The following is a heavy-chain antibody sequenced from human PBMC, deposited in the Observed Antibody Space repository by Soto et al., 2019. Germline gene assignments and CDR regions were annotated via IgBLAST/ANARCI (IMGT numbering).Heavy chain of an antibody. J-gene: IGHJ5*02. CDR1: GGSISSGGYS. D-gene: IGHD3-22*01. CDR3: ARGGYYDSSALAP. V-gene: IGHV4-30-2*01. Sequence: NPSETLSLTCAVSGGSISSGGYSWSWIRQPPGKGLEWIGYIYHSGSTYYNPSLKSRVTISVDRSKNQFSLKLSSVTAADTAVYYCARGGYYDSSALAPWGQGTLVTVSS. CDR2: IYHSGST.